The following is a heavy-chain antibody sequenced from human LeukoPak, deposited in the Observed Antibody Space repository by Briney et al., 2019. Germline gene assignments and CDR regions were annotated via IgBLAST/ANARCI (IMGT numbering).Heavy chain of an antibody. CDR1: GGSISSSNW. CDR3: ARAPGLYYYDSSGYYGGAFDI. D-gene: IGHD3-22*01. J-gene: IGHJ3*02. CDR2: IYHSGST. V-gene: IGHV4-4*02. Sequence: PSETLSLTRAVSGGSISSSNWWSWVRQPPGKGLEWIGEIYHSGSTNYNPSLKSRVTISVDKSKNQFSLKLSSVTAADTAVYYCARAPGLYYYDSSGYYGGAFDIWGQGTMVTVSS.